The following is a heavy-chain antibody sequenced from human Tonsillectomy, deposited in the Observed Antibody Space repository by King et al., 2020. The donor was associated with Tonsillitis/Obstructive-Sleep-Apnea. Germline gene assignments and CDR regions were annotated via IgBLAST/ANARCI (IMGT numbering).Heavy chain of an antibody. CDR1: GGSISRSNL. Sequence: QLQESGPGLVKPSGTLSLTCAVSGGSISRSNLWSWVRQPPGKGLEWIWEIYHSGSTNYNPSLKCRATISVDKSKNQFSLKLSSVTTADTAVYYCASHPIGENFNRWGQGTLVTVSS. CDR3: ASHPIGENFNR. J-gene: IGHJ4*01. CDR2: IYHSGST. D-gene: IGHD2/OR15-2a*01. V-gene: IGHV4-4*02.